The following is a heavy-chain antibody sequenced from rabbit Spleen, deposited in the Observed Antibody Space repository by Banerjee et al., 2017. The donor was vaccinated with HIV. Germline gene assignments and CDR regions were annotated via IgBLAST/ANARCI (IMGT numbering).Heavy chain of an antibody. V-gene: IGHV1S45*01. J-gene: IGHJ4*01. CDR1: GVSFSGSSY. Sequence: QEQLVESGGGLGKPGASLTLTCIASGVSFSGSSYICLVRQAPGKGLEWIGCIYTGSAGTYYANWVNGRFTISKPSSTAVTLQMTSLTATDTATYFCARRMIADKTYYFDFWGPGTLVTVS. CDR2: IYTGSAGT. CDR3: ARRMIADKTYYFDF. D-gene: IGHD1-1*01.